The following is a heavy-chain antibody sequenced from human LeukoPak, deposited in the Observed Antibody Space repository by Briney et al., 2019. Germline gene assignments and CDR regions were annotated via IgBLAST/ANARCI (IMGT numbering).Heavy chain of an antibody. V-gene: IGHV4-61*02. CDR1: GGSISSGRYY. D-gene: IGHD6-19*01. Sequence: PSQTLSLTCTVSGGSISSGRYYWRWLRQPAGKGLEWIGRIYTSGSTNYNPSLKSRVTISVDTSKNQFSLKLSSVTAADTAVYYCARVGAVAGTPDYWGQGTLVTVSS. CDR3: ARVGAVAGTPDY. J-gene: IGHJ4*02. CDR2: IYTSGST.